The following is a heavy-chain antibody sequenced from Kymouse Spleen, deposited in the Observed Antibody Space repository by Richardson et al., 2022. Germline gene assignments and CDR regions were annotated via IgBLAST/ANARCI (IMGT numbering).Heavy chain of an antibody. Sequence: QLQLQESGPGLVKPSETLSLTCTVSGGSISSSSYYWGWIRQPPGKGLEWIGSIYYSGSTYYNPSLKSRVTISVDTSKNQFSLKLSSVTAADTAVYYCARHEGIWSITGTSFFDPWGQGTLVTVSS. CDR1: GGSISSSSYY. V-gene: IGHV4-39*01. D-gene: IGHD1-7*01. J-gene: IGHJ5*02. CDR3: ARHEGIWSITGTSFFDP. CDR2: IYYSGST.